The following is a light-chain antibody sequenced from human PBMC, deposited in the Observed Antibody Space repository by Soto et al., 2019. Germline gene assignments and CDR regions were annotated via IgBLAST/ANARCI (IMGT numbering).Light chain of an antibody. V-gene: IGKV1-5*03. CDR3: QQSNNYPGT. Sequence: DIQMTQSPSTLSASVGDRVTITCRSSQSISSWLAWYQQKPGKAPQLLIYEAANLESGVPSRFSGSVSGTEFTLTISSLQPDDLAEYYCQQSNNYPGTFGQGTKVDIK. J-gene: IGKJ1*01. CDR2: EAA. CDR1: QSISSW.